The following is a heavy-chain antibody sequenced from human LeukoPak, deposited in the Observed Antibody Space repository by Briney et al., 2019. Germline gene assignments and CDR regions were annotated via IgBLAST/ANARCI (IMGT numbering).Heavy chain of an antibody. Sequence: ASVKVSCKTSGYTFTSYGYSWVRQPPGQGLEWMGWISAYNGNTNYVQKFQDRLTMTTDTSTSTAYMELRSLRSDDTAVYYCARDEGGLPAATDFWGQGTLVTVSS. CDR2: ISAYNGNT. V-gene: IGHV1-18*01. CDR1: GYTFTSYG. D-gene: IGHD2-2*01. J-gene: IGHJ4*02. CDR3: ARDEGGLPAATDF.